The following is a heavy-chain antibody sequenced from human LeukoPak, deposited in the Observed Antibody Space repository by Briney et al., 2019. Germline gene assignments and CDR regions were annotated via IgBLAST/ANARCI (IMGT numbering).Heavy chain of an antibody. CDR2: IFHTGST. J-gene: IGHJ5*02. V-gene: IGHV4-30-2*01. CDR1: GDSISSGGYA. Sequence: SETLSLTCVVSGDSISSGGYAWSWIRQPPGKGLEWIGYIFHTGSTFYNPSLKSRVTISVYNSKNQFSLRLSSVTAADTAVYYCARELWFANAPGSWLDPWGQGTVVTVST. D-gene: IGHD3-10*01. CDR3: ARELWFANAPGSWLDP.